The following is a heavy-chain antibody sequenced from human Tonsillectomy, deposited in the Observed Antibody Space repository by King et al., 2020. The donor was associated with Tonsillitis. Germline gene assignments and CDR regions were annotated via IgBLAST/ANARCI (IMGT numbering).Heavy chain of an antibody. V-gene: IGHV3-30*02. Sequence: VQLVESGGGVVQPGGSLRLSCAASGFTFSSYGMHWVRQAPGKALEWVAFIRHDGSDKYYADSVKGRFTISSDNSKNTLYLQMSSLRAEDTAVYYCAELNYYDSRGDAFHIWGQGTMVSVSS. CDR2: IRHDGSDK. D-gene: IGHD3-22*01. CDR1: GFTFSSYG. J-gene: IGHJ3*02. CDR3: AELNYYDSRGDAFHI.